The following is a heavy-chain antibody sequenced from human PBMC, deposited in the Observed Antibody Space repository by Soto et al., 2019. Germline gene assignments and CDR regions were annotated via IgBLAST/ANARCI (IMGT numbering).Heavy chain of an antibody. Sequence: SVQVSFQASGGSFSHFGIRWVRQAPGQGLEWMGGIVPVFGRPNYAQRFRGRLTITADESTSTGYMELISLRSDETDVYFCAREGSGYNFWGQGTQVTVSS. CDR1: GGSFSHFG. CDR3: AREGSGYNF. V-gene: IGHV1-69*13. J-gene: IGHJ4*02. CDR2: IVPVFGRP. D-gene: IGHD5-12*01.